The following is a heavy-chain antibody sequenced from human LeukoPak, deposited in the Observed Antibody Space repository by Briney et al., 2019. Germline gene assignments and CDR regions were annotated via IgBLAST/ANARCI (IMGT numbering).Heavy chain of an antibody. CDR1: GFTFSSYS. CDR3: AKDLTGTTVGYCFFDY. CDR2: ISSSSSYI. J-gene: IGHJ4*02. V-gene: IGHV3-21*04. Sequence: PGGSLRLSCAASGFTFSSYSMNWVRQAPGKGLEWVSSISSSSSYIYYADSVKGRFTISRDNSKNTLYLQMNSLRAEDTAVYYCAKDLTGTTVGYCFFDYWGQGTLVTVSS. D-gene: IGHD1-7*01.